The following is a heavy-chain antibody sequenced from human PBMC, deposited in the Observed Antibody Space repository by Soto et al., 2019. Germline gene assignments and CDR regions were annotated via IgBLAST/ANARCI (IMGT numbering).Heavy chain of an antibody. J-gene: IGHJ4*02. Sequence: QVQLQESGPGLVKPSQTLSLTCTVSGGSISSCGYYWSWIRQHPGKGLEWIGYIYYSGSTYYKPSLKSRVTISVDTSKNQFYLKLSSVTAADTAVYYCARALWFGEFYFDYWGQGTLVTVSS. CDR1: GGSISSCGYY. D-gene: IGHD3-10*01. V-gene: IGHV4-31*03. CDR2: IYYSGST. CDR3: ARALWFGEFYFDY.